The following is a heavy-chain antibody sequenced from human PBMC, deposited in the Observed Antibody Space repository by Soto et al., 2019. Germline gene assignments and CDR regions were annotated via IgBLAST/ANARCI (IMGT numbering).Heavy chain of an antibody. CDR3: AIHSTVALGWFFDL. Sequence: LQLQESGPGLVKPSETLSLTCAVSGGSISRTGYYWGWIRHPPGKGLEYIGSIYYSGSTYYNTSLKSRVAISVDTSTNQFSLKLSSVTAPDTSVYYCAIHSTVALGWFFDLWGRGTLVTVSS. V-gene: IGHV4-39*01. CDR1: GGSISRTGYY. D-gene: IGHD4-17*01. CDR2: IYYSGST. J-gene: IGHJ2*01.